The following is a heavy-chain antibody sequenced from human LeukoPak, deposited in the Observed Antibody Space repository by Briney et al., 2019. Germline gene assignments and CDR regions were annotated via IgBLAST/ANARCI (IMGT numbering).Heavy chain of an antibody. Sequence: ASVKVSCKASGYTFTSYGISWVRQAPGQGLEWMGWISAYTGNTNYAQKLQGRVTMTRDTSTSTLYMELSSLRSEDTAVYYCAREGVAATGLDYWGQGTLVTVSS. CDR2: ISAYTGNT. CDR3: AREGVAATGLDY. J-gene: IGHJ4*02. D-gene: IGHD6-13*01. CDR1: GYTFTSYG. V-gene: IGHV1-18*01.